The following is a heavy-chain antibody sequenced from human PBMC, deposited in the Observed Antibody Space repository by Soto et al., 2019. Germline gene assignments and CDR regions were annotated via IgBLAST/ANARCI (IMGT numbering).Heavy chain of an antibody. CDR3: TSSIAASDYYYYYGMDV. Sequence: GGSLRLSCVASGFTFSSYSMSWVRQAPGKGLEWVSGFRAGGTTEYAASVKGRFTISRDDSKSIAYLQMNSLKTEDTAVYYCTSSIAASDYYYYYGMDVWGQGTTVTVSS. V-gene: IGHV3-49*04. D-gene: IGHD6-13*01. CDR2: RAGGTT. J-gene: IGHJ6*02. CDR1: GFTFSSYS.